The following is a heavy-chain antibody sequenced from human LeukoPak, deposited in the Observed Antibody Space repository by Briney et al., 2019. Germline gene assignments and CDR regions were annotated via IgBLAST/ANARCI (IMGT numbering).Heavy chain of an antibody. Sequence: SETLSLTCAVYGGSFSGYYWSWIRQPPGKGLEWIGEINHSGSTNYNPSLKSRVTISVDTSKNQFSLKLSSVTAADTAVYYCARGDFWSGYYRWGRGTLVTVSS. CDR2: INHSGST. J-gene: IGHJ4*02. CDR3: ARGDFWSGYYR. D-gene: IGHD3-3*01. V-gene: IGHV4-34*01. CDR1: GGSFSGYY.